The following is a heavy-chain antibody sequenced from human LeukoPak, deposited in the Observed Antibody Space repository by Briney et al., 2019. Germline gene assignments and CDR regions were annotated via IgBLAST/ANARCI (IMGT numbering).Heavy chain of an antibody. D-gene: IGHD6-13*01. CDR3: ARYIAAAGRYYYYYMDV. J-gene: IGHJ6*03. V-gene: IGHV3-7*01. CDR1: GFTFSSYW. Sequence: GGSLRLSCAASGFTFSSYWMSWVRQAPGKGLEWVANIKQDGSEKYYVDSVKGRFTISRDNAKNSLYLQMNSLRAEDTAVYYCARYIAAAGRYYYYYMDVWGKGTTVTVSS. CDR2: IKQDGSEK.